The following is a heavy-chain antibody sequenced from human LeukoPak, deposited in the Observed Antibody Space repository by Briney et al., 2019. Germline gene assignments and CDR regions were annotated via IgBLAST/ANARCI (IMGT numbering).Heavy chain of an antibody. J-gene: IGHJ4*02. CDR3: ARGGVGCFDY. CDR2: INSDGSSA. D-gene: IGHD6-19*01. V-gene: IGHV3-74*01. CDR1: GFTFSDYW. Sequence: GSLRLSCAASGFTFSDYWIHWVRQAPGKGLVWVSHINSDGSSATYADSVKGRFTISRDNAKNTVYLQMNSLRAEDTAVYFCARGGVGCFDYWGQGALVTVSS.